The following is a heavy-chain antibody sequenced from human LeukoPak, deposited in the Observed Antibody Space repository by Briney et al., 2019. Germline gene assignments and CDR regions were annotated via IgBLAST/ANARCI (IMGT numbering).Heavy chain of an antibody. J-gene: IGHJ4*02. Sequence: GGSLRLSCAASGFTVSSNYMSWVRQAPGKGLEWVSIIYSGGSTFYADSVKGRFTISRDNSKNTLYLQMNSLRAEDTAVYYCAKRDMVRGVKWGQGTLVTVSS. V-gene: IGHV3-53*01. CDR3: AKRDMVRGVK. D-gene: IGHD3-10*01. CDR1: GFTVSSNY. CDR2: IYSGGST.